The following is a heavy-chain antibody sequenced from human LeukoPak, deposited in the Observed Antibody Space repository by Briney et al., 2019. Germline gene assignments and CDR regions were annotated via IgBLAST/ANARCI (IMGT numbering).Heavy chain of an antibody. CDR3: ARVAIVVAIDY. D-gene: IGHD3-22*01. V-gene: IGHV4-38-2*02. J-gene: IGHJ4*02. Sequence: SETLSLTCTVPGYSISSGYYWGWIRQPPGKGLEWIGSIYHSGSTYYNPSLKSRVTISVDTSKNQFSLKLSSVTAADTAVYYCARVAIVVAIDYWGQGTLVTVSS. CDR2: IYHSGST. CDR1: GYSISSGYY.